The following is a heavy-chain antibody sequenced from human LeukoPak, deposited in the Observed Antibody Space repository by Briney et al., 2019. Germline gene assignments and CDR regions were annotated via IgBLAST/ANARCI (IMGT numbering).Heavy chain of an antibody. CDR2: INHSGST. D-gene: IGHD6-19*01. CDR1: GYSITSGYY. Sequence: PSETLSLTCAVSGYSITSGYYWGWIRQPPGKGLEWIGSINHSGSTYYNPSLKSRVTISVDTSKNQFSLKLNSATAADTAVYYCAREAVTRVWFDPWGQGTLVIVSS. J-gene: IGHJ5*02. V-gene: IGHV4-38-2*02. CDR3: AREAVTRVWFDP.